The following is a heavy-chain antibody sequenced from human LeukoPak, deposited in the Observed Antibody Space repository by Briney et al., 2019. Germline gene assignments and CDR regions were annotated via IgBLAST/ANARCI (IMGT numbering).Heavy chain of an antibody. CDR1: GGTFSSYA. Sequence: SVKVSCKASGGTFSSYAISWARQAPGQGLEWMGRIIPILGIANYAQKFQGRVTITADKSTSTAYMELSSLRSEDTAVYYCARGRGATYYDYVWGSYRPVDYGMDVWGQGTTVTVSS. CDR3: ARGRGATYYDYVWGSYRPVDYGMDV. V-gene: IGHV1-69*04. D-gene: IGHD3-16*02. CDR2: IIPILGIA. J-gene: IGHJ6*02.